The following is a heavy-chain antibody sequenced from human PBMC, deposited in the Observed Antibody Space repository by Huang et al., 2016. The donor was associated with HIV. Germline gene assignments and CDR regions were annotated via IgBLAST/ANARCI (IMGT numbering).Heavy chain of an antibody. CDR2: IDCSGST. V-gene: IGHV4-59*11. CDR1: GGSISTHD. Sequence: QVQLHVSCPGLVNPSDTLSLTSTVSGGSISTHDWSWIRQPPGKGLEWSGSIDCSGSTNYSPSRNRPVTILLDTSQNQFSLRVNSVTAADTAMYYCSRDHHDFWRGYRRMYFFDHWGQGTLVTVSS. CDR3: SRDHHDFWRGYRRMYFFDH. D-gene: IGHD3-3*01. J-gene: IGHJ4*02.